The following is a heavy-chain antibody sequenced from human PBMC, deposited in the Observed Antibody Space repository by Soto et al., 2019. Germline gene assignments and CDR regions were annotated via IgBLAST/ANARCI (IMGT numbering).Heavy chain of an antibody. CDR2: IWYDGSNK. CDR3: ARDGGSHGPSYFDS. J-gene: IGHJ4*02. V-gene: IGHV3-33*01. D-gene: IGHD3-16*01. Sequence: VQLVESGGGVVQPGMSLRLSCAASGSTFSNYAMHWVRQAPGKGPEWVAVIWYDGSNKYYGESVKGRFPISRDNSKNTLYLDINSLRTEDTAVYYCARDGGSHGPSYFDSWGQGSLVIVSS. CDR1: GSTFSNYA.